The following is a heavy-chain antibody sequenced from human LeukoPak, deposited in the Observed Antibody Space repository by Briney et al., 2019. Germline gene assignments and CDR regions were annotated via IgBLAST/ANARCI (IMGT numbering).Heavy chain of an antibody. V-gene: IGHV6-1*01. D-gene: IGHD6-13*01. CDR2: TYRTSRWYN. CDR3: ARDLPPGAAGVTGPFDY. Sequence: SQTLSLTCAISGDSVSSNSAAWNWIRQSPSRGLESLGRTYRTSRWYNDYAVSVKSRITINPDTSKNQFSLQLSSVTPEDTAVYYCARDLPPGAAGVTGPFDYWGQGTLVTVSA. J-gene: IGHJ4*02. CDR1: GDSVSSNSAA.